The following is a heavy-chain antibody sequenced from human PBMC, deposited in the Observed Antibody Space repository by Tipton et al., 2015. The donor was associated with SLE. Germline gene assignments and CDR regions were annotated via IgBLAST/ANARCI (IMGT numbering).Heavy chain of an antibody. D-gene: IGHD3-16*01. J-gene: IGHJ4*02. CDR2: IYSSGSA. Sequence: TLSLTCTVSGGSMRDYFWSWIRQSPGKRLEWIAYIYSSGSAIYNPPLKSRVTISVDTSKNQFSLRLSSVTAADTAVYYCAREGVLGVPLRFDYWGQGSLVTVSS. CDR1: GGSMRDYF. CDR3: AREGVLGVPLRFDY. V-gene: IGHV4-59*12.